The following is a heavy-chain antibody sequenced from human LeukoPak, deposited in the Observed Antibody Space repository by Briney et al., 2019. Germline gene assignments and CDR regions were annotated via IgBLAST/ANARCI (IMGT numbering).Heavy chain of an antibody. CDR1: GYSFTSYW. CDR3: ARDYYDSSGYYPGSRWFDP. CDR2: IYPGDSDT. D-gene: IGHD3-22*01. Sequence: GESLKISCKGSGYSFTSYWIGWVRQMPGKGLEWMGIIYPGDSDTRYSPSFQGQVTISADKSISTAYLQWRSLKASDTAMYYCARDYYDSSGYYPGSRWFDPWGQGTLVTVSS. V-gene: IGHV5-51*01. J-gene: IGHJ5*02.